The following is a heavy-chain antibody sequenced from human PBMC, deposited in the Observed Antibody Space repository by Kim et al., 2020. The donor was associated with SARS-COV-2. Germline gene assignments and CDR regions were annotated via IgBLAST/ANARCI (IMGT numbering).Heavy chain of an antibody. CDR2: FDHEDGET. CDR3: VTGKYGVSVTGFDY. J-gene: IGHJ4*02. V-gene: IGHV1-24*01. CDR1: GYTLSESS. Sequence: ASVKVSCKVSGYTLSESSMHWVRQAPGKGLEWMGGFDHEDGETIYAQKFQGRVTMTEDTSTDTAYMELSSLRSEDTAVYYCVTGKYGVSVTGFDYWGQGTLVTVSS. D-gene: IGHD3-10*01.